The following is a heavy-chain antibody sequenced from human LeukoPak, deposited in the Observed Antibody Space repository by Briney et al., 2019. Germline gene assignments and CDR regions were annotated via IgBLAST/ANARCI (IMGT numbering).Heavy chain of an antibody. CDR3: ARGSTLGSCTSSSCHNWFDP. V-gene: IGHV3-53*01. CDR1: GFTVSSNS. CDR2: IYSDNT. J-gene: IGHJ5*02. Sequence: PGGSLRLSCTVSGFTVSSNSMSWVRQAPGKGLEWVSFIYSDNTHYSDSVKGRFTISRDNSKNTLYLQMNSLRAEDTAVYYCARGSTLGSCTSSSCHNWFDPWGQGTLVTVSS. D-gene: IGHD2-2*01.